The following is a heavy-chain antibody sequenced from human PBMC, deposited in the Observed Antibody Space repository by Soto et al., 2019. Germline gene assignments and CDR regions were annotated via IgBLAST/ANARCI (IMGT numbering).Heavy chain of an antibody. CDR3: AKSYYYDSSGYNPFDY. CDR1: GFTFSSYA. V-gene: IGHV3-23*01. D-gene: IGHD3-22*01. Sequence: PGWSLRLSCAASGFTFSSYAMSWVRQAPGKGLEWVPAISGSGGSTYYADSVKGRFTISRDNSKNTLYLQMNSPRAEDTAVYYCAKSYYYDSSGYNPFDYWGQGTLVTVSS. CDR2: ISGSGGST. J-gene: IGHJ4*02.